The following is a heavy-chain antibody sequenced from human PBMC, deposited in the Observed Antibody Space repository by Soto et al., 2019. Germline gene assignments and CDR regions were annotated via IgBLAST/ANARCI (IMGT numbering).Heavy chain of an antibody. CDR3: ARPDTVTTLGMDV. CDR2: IYYSGST. J-gene: IGHJ6*02. D-gene: IGHD4-17*01. Sequence: SETLSLTCTVSGGSLSSSSYYWGWIRQPPGKGLEWIGSIYYSGSTYYNPSLKSRVTISVDTSKNQFSLKLSSVTAADTAVYYCARPDTVTTLGMDVWGQGTTVTVSS. V-gene: IGHV4-39*01. CDR1: GGSLSSSSYY.